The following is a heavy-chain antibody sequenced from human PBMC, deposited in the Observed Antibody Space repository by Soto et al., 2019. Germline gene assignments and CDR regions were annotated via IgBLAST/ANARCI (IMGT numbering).Heavy chain of an antibody. CDR1: GGSISSSSW. Sequence: SETLSLTCAVSGGSISSSSWWSWVRQPPGKGLEWIGEIYHTGNTNYNPSLESRVTISVDKSKNQFSLNLNSVTAAETAVYYCARDSRAEAGKRRYYFDYWGQGTLVTVSA. J-gene: IGHJ4*02. CDR3: ARDSRAEAGKRRYYFDY. CDR2: IYHTGNT. V-gene: IGHV4-4*02. D-gene: IGHD6-13*01.